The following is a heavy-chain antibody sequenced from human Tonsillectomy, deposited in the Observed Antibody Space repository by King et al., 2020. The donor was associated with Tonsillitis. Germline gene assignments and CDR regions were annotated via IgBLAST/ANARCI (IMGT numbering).Heavy chain of an antibody. J-gene: IGHJ4*02. CDR1: GFTFSSYD. D-gene: IGHD1-26*01. V-gene: IGHV3-13*01. CDR2: IGTACDT. Sequence: VQLVESGGGLVQPGGSLRLSCAASGFTFSSYDMHWVRQATGKGLEWVSAIGTACDTYYAGSVKGRFTISRANAKNSLYFQMNSLRAEDTAVYYCARSYYSDFFDYWGQGTLVTVSS. CDR3: ARSYYSDFFDY.